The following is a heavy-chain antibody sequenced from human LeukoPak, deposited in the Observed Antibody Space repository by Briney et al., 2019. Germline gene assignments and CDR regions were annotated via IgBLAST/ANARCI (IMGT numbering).Heavy chain of an antibody. CDR3: ARSSAMTYNGPRDY. J-gene: IGHJ4*02. D-gene: IGHD3-10*01. CDR1: GYSFTSYW. V-gene: IGHV5-51*01. Sequence: GESLKISSKGSGYSFTSYWIGWWRQMPGKGLEWIGIIYPGDSDTRYSPSFQGQVTISADKSISTAFLQWSSLQASDTAMYYCARSSAMTYNGPRDYWGQGTLVTVSS. CDR2: IYPGDSDT.